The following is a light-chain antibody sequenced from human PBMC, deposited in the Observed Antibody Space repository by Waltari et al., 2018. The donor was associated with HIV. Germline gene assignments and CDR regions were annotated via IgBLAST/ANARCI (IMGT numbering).Light chain of an antibody. CDR3: LSTDSSGTWV. CDR2: KDT. Sequence: SYELTQSPSVSVSLGQMARITCSGEALPKKYVYWYQQKPGQAPALLIYKDTERPSGNLGRFSGSISVTVVTLTLSGVQAEDEADYYCLSTDSSGTWVFGGGTKLTVL. CDR1: ALPKKY. J-gene: IGLJ3*02. V-gene: IGLV3-16*01.